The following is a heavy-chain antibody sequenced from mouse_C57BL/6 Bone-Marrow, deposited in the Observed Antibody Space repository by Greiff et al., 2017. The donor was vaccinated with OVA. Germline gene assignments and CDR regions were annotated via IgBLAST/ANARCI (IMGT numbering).Heavy chain of an antibody. CDR1: GFTFSSYG. V-gene: IGHV5-6*01. Sequence: EVQLVESGGDLVKPGGSLKLSCAASGFTFSSYGMSWVRQTPDKRLEWVATISSGGSYTYYPDSVKGRFTISRDNAKNTLYLQMSSLKSEDTAMYYCARWEGISLTFDVWGTGTTVTVSS. J-gene: IGHJ1*03. CDR2: ISSGGSYT. CDR3: ARWEGISLTFDV. D-gene: IGHD4-1*01.